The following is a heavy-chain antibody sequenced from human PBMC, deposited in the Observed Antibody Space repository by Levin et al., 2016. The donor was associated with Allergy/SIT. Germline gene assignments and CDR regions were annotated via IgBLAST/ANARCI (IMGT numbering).Heavy chain of an antibody. CDR1: GGSVSSGSYY. D-gene: IGHD7-27*01. CDR3: ARGGPGDAPPRGMDV. V-gene: IGHV4-61*01. Sequence: SETLSLTCTVSGGSVSSGSYYWSWIRQPPGKGLEWIGYIYYSGSTNYNPSLKSRVTISVDTSKNQFPLKLSSVTAADTAVYYCARGGPGDAPPRGMDVWGQGTTVTVSS. CDR2: IYYSGST. J-gene: IGHJ6*02.